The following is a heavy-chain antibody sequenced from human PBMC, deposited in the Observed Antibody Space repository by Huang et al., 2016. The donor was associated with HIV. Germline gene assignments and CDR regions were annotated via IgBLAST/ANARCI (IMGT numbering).Heavy chain of an antibody. J-gene: IGHJ5*02. CDR1: GYIFTDSY. D-gene: IGHD3-10*01. CDR2: VNPKSGAT. CDR3: ARAVVRGLIIRFDP. Sequence: EPGASVKVPCRTSGYIFTDSYIHWVRQAPGQGLEWMGWVNPKSGATNQAQRVQGRLHMTTDTSTSAVYMELANLRSDDTAVYYCARAVVRGLIIRFDPWGQGTLVTVSS. V-gene: IGHV1-2*02.